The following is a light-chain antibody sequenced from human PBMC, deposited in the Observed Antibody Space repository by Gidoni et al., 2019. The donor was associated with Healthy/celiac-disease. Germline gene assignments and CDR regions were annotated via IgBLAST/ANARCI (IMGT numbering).Light chain of an antibody. CDR2: DDS. J-gene: IGLJ2*01. CDR3: QVWDSSSDHPGVV. CDR1: NIGSKS. V-gene: IGLV3-21*02. Sequence: SYVLTQPPSVSVAPGPTARITCGGNNIGSKSVHWYQQKPGQAPVLVVYDDSDRPSGIPARFSGSNSGNTATLTISRVEAGDEADYYCQVWDSSSDHPGVVFGGGTKLTVL.